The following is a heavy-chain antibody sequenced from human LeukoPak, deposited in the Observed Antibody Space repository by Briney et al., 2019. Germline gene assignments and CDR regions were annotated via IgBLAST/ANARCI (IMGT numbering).Heavy chain of an antibody. J-gene: IGHJ3*02. V-gene: IGHV4-39*01. D-gene: IGHD3-22*01. CDR1: GGSISSSSYY. Sequence: SETLSLTCTVSGGSISSSSYYWGWTRQPPGKGLEWIGSLYYRGSTYYNPPLKSLVTISVDTSKKQFSLKLSSVAAADPALYYCARPSQVVAFDPFDIWGQGTMVTVSS. CDR2: LYYRGST. CDR3: ARPSQVVAFDPFDI.